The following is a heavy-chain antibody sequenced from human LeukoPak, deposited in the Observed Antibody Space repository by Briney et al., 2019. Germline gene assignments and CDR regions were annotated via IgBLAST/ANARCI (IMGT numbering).Heavy chain of an antibody. Sequence: ASVKVSCKVSGYTLTELSMHWVRQAPGKGLEWMGGFDPEDGETIYAQKFQGRVTITADESTSTAYMELSSLRSEDTAVYYCARGEMENTAMVTFFDYWGQGTLVTVSS. CDR2: FDPEDGET. CDR1: GYTLTELS. D-gene: IGHD5-18*01. J-gene: IGHJ4*02. V-gene: IGHV1-24*01. CDR3: ARGEMENTAMVTFFDY.